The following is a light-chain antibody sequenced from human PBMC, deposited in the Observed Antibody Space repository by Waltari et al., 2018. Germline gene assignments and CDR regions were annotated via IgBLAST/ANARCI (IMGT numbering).Light chain of an antibody. CDR3: QMYVRLPAT. CDR1: QSVGRS. Sequence: TLSCRASQSVGRSLAWYQQKPGQAPRLLIYDAFTRATGIADRFSGSGSGTDFSLTISRLDPEDFAVYYCQMYVRLPATFGQGTKVEIK. V-gene: IGKV3-20*01. CDR2: DAF. J-gene: IGKJ1*01.